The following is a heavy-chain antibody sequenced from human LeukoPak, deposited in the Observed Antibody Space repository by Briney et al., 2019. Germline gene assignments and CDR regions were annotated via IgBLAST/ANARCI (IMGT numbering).Heavy chain of an antibody. CDR2: IYYSGST. CDR3: ARVSWFPGTSYYYMDV. J-gene: IGHJ6*03. Sequence: PSETLSLTCTVSGGSISSDYWSWIRQPPGKGLEWGGYIYYSGSTNYNPSLKSRVTISVDTSKNQFSLKLSSVTAADTAVYFCARVSWFPGTSYYYMDVWGKGNTVTVSS. D-gene: IGHD1-1*01. CDR1: GGSISSDY. V-gene: IGHV4-59*01.